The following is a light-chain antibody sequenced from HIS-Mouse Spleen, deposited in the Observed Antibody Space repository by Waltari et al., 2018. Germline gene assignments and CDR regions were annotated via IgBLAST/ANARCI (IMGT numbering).Light chain of an antibody. V-gene: IGKV3-20*01. CDR3: QHYRSSPRP. CDR1: QSVSSSY. J-gene: IGKJ1*01. CDR2: GAS. Sequence: LTHSPDTLSFSPGERATLSCGASQSVSSSYVPWYKQKPGQAPRLIIYGASSRATGIVARFSGSGYGTDFTLTISRLAPDDYAVYCCQHYRSSPRPFGQATTVAI.